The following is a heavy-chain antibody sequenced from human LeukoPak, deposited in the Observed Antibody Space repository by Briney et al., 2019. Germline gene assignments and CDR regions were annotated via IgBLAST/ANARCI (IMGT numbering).Heavy chain of an antibody. Sequence: SETLSLTCTVSGGSISSSSYYWGWIRQPPGKGLEWIGSIYYSGSTYYNPSLKSRDTISVDTSKNQFSLKLSSVTAADTAVYYCARAGYSNYLNWFDPWGQGTLVTVSS. CDR3: ARAGYSNYLNWFDP. J-gene: IGHJ5*02. D-gene: IGHD4-11*01. CDR2: IYYSGST. CDR1: GGSISSSSYY. V-gene: IGHV4-39*07.